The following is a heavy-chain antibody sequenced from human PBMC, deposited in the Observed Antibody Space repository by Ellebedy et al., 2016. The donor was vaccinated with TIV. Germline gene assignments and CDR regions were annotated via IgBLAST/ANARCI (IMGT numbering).Heavy chain of an antibody. J-gene: IGHJ4*02. Sequence: PGGSLRLSCAASGFTFSRSWMAWVRQAPGKGLEWVANIKQDGSEKYYVDSVKGRFTISRDNAENSLHLQMNSLRADDTAVYYCARDSDGALDYWGQGTLVTVSS. CDR3: ARDSDGALDY. CDR2: IKQDGSEK. D-gene: IGHD4-17*01. CDR1: GFTFSRSW. V-gene: IGHV3-7*03.